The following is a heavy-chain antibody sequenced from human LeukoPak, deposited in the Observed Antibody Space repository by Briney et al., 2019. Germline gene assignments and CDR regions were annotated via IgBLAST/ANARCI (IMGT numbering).Heavy chain of an antibody. D-gene: IGHD2-15*01. CDR1: GGSISSSSYY. Sequence: SETLSLTCTVSGGSISSSSYYWGWIRQPPGKGLEWIGSIYYSGSTYYNPSLKSRVTISVDTSKNQFSLKLSSVTAADTAVYYCARGGDCSGGSCFWAVYPFDPWGQGTLVTVSS. J-gene: IGHJ5*02. CDR2: IYYSGST. CDR3: ARGGDCSGGSCFWAVYPFDP. V-gene: IGHV4-39*07.